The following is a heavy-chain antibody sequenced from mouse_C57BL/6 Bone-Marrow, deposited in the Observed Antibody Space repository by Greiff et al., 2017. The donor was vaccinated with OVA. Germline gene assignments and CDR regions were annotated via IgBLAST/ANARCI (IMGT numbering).Heavy chain of an antibody. J-gene: IGHJ2*01. CDR2: ISYDGSN. CDR3: AREFDLNFDY. V-gene: IGHV3-6*01. CDR1: GYSITSGYY. Sequence: EVQLQQSGPGLVKPSQSLSLTCSVTGYSITSGYYWNWIRQFPGNKLEWMGYISYDGSNNYNPSLKNRISITRDTSKNQFFLKLKSVTTEDTATYYCAREFDLNFDYWGQGTTLTVSS.